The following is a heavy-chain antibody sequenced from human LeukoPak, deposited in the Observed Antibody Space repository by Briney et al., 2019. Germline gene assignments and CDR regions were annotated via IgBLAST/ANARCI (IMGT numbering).Heavy chain of an antibody. CDR3: AREGVLYFDY. Sequence: PGGSLRLSCAASGFTFSSYEMNWVRQAPGKGLEWVSYISSSGSTIYYADSVKGRFTISRDNAKNSLYLQMNSLRAEDTAVYYCAREGVLYFDYWGQGTLVTVSS. V-gene: IGHV3-48*03. CDR1: GFTFSSYE. CDR2: ISSSGSTI. D-gene: IGHD1-1*01. J-gene: IGHJ4*02.